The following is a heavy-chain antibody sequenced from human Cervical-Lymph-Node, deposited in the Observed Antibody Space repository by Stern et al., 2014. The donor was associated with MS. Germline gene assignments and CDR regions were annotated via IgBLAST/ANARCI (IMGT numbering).Heavy chain of an antibody. CDR2: ISTSSTHT. D-gene: IGHD3/OR15-3a*01. CDR1: GFTFSHYS. Sequence: VQLVESGGGLVKPGESLRLSCDASGFTFSHYSINWVRQAPGKGLEWISSISTSSTHTYYAAPGERRFTIPNASTKDSVLLHMFSLGAEATSVYSCARAGFEDSARPPHLDFWGQGTLVTVSS. CDR3: ARAGFEDSARPPHLDF. V-gene: IGHV3-21*01. J-gene: IGHJ4*02.